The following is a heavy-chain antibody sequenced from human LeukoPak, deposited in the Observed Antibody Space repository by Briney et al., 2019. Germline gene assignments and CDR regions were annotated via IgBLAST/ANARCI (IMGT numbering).Heavy chain of an antibody. Sequence: ASVKVSCKASGYTFTIYGISWVRQAPGQGLEWMGWISAYNGNTNCAQKLQGRVTMTTDTSTSTAYMELRSLRSDDTAVYYCARENGAHDYDDFGVTEIDYWGQGTLVTVSS. CDR3: ARENGAHDYDDFGVTEIDY. CDR1: GYTFTIYG. CDR2: ISAYNGNT. J-gene: IGHJ4*02. D-gene: IGHD4-17*01. V-gene: IGHV1-18*01.